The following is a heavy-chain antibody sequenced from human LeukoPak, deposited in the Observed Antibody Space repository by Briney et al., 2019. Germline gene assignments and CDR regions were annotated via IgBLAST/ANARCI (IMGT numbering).Heavy chain of an antibody. Sequence: PGGSLRLSCAASGFTFSSYAMSWVRQAPGKGLKWVSAISGSGGSTYYADSVKGRFTISRDNSKNTLYLQMNSLRAEDTAVYYCAKHSSGSCYSSFDYWGQGTLVTVSS. D-gene: IGHD2-15*01. J-gene: IGHJ4*02. CDR2: ISGSGGST. CDR1: GFTFSSYA. V-gene: IGHV3-23*01. CDR3: AKHSSGSCYSSFDY.